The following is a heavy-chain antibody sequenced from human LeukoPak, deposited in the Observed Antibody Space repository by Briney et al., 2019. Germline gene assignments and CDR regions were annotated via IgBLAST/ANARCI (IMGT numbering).Heavy chain of an antibody. J-gene: IGHJ4*02. Sequence: GGSLRLSCAASGFTLTYYAMHWVRQAPGKGLEWVAVTSYDGNKKYYADSVKGRFTISRDSSKNTLYLQMSSLRAEDTAVYYCARSSYDYGGIEGPFNYWGQGTLVTVSS. D-gene: IGHD4-23*01. CDR1: GFTLTYYA. CDR2: TSYDGNKK. CDR3: ARSSYDYGGIEGPFNY. V-gene: IGHV3-30*15.